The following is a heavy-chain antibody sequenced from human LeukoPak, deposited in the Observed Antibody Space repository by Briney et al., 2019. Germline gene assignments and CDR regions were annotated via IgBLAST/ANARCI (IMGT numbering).Heavy chain of an antibody. J-gene: IGHJ5*02. CDR1: GVSISSGGYY. CDR2: IYYSGST. D-gene: IGHD1-14*01. V-gene: IGHV4-31*03. CDR3: ARGTKQNWFDP. Sequence: SQTLSLTCTVSGVSISSGGYYWSWIRQHPGKGLEWIGYIYYSGSTYYNPSLKSRVTISVDTSKNQFSLKLSSVTAADTAVYYCARGTKQNWFDPWGQGTLVTVSS.